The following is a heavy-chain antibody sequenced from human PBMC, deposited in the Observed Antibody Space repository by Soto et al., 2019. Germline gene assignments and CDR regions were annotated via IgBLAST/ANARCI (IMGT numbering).Heavy chain of an antibody. V-gene: IGHV3-23*01. D-gene: IGHD2-8*02. J-gene: IGHJ4*01. CDR2: ISSSGGTT. Sequence: PWGLLRVWWGIAGVNCDNYGGSWVLQATGELLEWVSFISSSGGTTYYADSVQGRFTISRDNSRNTVFLQMKTLGAEDTAIYYCATLMTVTGPGWGRASEYRRHGTRVTVTS. CDR3: ATLMTVTGPGWGRASEY. CDR1: GVNCDNYG.